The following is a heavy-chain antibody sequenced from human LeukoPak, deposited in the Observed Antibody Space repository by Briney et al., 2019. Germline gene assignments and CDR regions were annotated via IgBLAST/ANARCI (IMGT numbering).Heavy chain of an antibody. CDR3: ARMRCSSTSCYTHYYYMDV. J-gene: IGHJ6*03. CDR1: GYSISSGYY. CDR2: IYHSGST. V-gene: IGHV4-38-2*01. D-gene: IGHD2-2*02. Sequence: SETLSLTCAVSGYSISSGYYWGWTRQPPGKGLEWIGSIYHSGSTYYNPSLKSRVTISVDTSKNQFSLKLSSVTAADTAVYYCARMRCSSTSCYTHYYYMDVWGKGTTVTVSS.